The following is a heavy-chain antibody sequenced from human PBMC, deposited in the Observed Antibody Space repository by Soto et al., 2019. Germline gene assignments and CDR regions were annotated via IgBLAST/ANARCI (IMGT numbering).Heavy chain of an antibody. CDR1: GGAISSSSYY. CDR3: ARHPAAISALSWFDP. CDR2: IYSSGST. D-gene: IGHD2-2*02. J-gene: IGHJ5*02. V-gene: IGHV4-39*01. Sequence: NLSLTCTVSGGAISSSSYYWGWIRQPPGKGLEWIGSIYSSGSTYYNPSLKSRVTISLDTSKNQFSLKLSSVTAADTAVYYCARHPAAISALSWFDPWGQGTLVTVSS.